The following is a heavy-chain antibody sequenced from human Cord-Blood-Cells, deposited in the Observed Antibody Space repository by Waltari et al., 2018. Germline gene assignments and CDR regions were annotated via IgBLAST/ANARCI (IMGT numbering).Heavy chain of an antibody. CDR2: IRYDGSNK. V-gene: IGHV3-30*02. CDR1: GFTFSSHC. CDR3: AKRATETGAALDY. D-gene: IGHD7-27*01. J-gene: IGHJ4*02. Sequence: QVQLVESGGGVVQPGGSLRLHCAPSGFTFSSHCIDLARWAPGKGLEWVAFIRYDGSNKYYADSVKGRFTISRDNSKNTLYLQMNSLRAEDTAVYYCAKRATETGAALDYWGQGTLVTVSS.